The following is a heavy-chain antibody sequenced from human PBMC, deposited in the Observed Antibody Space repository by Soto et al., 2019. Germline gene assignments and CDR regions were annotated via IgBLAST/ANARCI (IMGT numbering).Heavy chain of an antibody. Sequence: GGSLRLSCAASGFTFSSYWMSWVRQDPGKGLEWVANIKQDGSEKCYVDSVKGRFTISRDNAKNSLYLQMNSLRAEDTAVYYCARDVTVYYYMDVWGKGTTVTVSS. J-gene: IGHJ6*03. CDR3: ARDVTVYYYMDV. CDR1: GFTFSSYW. V-gene: IGHV3-7*01. D-gene: IGHD4-17*01. CDR2: IKQDGSEK.